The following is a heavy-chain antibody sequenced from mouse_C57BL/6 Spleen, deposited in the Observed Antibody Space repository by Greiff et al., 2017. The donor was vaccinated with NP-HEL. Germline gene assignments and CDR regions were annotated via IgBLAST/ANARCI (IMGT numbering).Heavy chain of an antibody. V-gene: IGHV1-50*01. CDR1: GYTFTSYW. Sequence: QVQLLQPGAELVKPGASVKLSCKASGYTFTSYWMQWVKQRPGQGLEWIGEIDPSDSYTNYNQKFKGKATLTVDTSSSTAYMQLSSLTSEDSAVYYCARGDYYGSRYAMDYWGQGTSVTVSS. CDR3: ARGDYYGSRYAMDY. CDR2: IDPSDSYT. J-gene: IGHJ4*01. D-gene: IGHD1-1*01.